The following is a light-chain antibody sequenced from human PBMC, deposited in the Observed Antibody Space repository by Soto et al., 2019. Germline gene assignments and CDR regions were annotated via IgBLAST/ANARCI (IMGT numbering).Light chain of an antibody. CDR1: SSNIGAGYD. Sequence: QSVLTQPPSVSGAPGQRVTISCTGSSSNIGAGYDVHWYQQLPATAPKLLIYDNTNRPSGVPDRFSGSKSGTSASLAITGLQAEDEADYYCQSYDSTLDWVFGGGTKVTVL. CDR3: QSYDSTLDWV. J-gene: IGLJ3*02. CDR2: DNT. V-gene: IGLV1-40*01.